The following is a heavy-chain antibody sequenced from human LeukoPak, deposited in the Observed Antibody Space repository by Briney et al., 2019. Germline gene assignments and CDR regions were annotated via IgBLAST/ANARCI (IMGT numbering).Heavy chain of an antibody. J-gene: IGHJ4*02. CDR1: GYSFTSYW. CDR3: ARQKAGRGVRAPWYFDY. CDR2: IYPGDSDT. D-gene: IGHD3-10*01. Sequence: GESLKISCKGSGYSFTSYWIGWVRQMPGKGLEWMGIIYPGDSDTRYSPSFQGQVTISADKSISTAYLQWSSLKASDTAMYYCARQKAGRGVRAPWYFDYWGQGTLVTVSS. V-gene: IGHV5-51*01.